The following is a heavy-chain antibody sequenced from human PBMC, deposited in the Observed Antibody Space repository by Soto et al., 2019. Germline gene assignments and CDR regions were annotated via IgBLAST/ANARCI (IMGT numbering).Heavy chain of an antibody. V-gene: IGHV4-4*02. D-gene: IGHD2-21*02. Sequence: SETLSLTCGVSGGTVASSHWWSWVRQSPGRGSEWIGNVYHTGDTNFNPSLQSRVTFSVDKSNNQFSLRLTSVTAADTAVYFCAREIVTAGGNNYFDPWGPGTLVTVSS. J-gene: IGHJ5*02. CDR2: VYHTGDT. CDR3: AREIVTAGGNNYFDP. CDR1: GGTVASSHW.